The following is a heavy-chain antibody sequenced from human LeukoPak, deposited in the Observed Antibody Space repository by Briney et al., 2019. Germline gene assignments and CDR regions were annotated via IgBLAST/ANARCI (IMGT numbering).Heavy chain of an antibody. CDR3: ARALVGVVVIPYYFDY. D-gene: IGHD3-22*01. CDR1: GGSINNANYY. Sequence: SETLSLTCTVSGGSINNANYYWGWIRQPPGKGLEWLGSIYYSGSTYYNPSLKSRATMSVDTSKNQFSLKLSSVTAADTAMYYCARALVGVVVIPYYFDYWGQGTLVTVSS. V-gene: IGHV4-39*01. CDR2: IYYSGST. J-gene: IGHJ4*02.